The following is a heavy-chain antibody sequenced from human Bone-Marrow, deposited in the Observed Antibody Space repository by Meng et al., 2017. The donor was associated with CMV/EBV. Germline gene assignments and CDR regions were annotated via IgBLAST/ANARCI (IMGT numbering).Heavy chain of an antibody. Sequence: VQLGLVGAWGEKPWSSVKGSCKTAGGPLSSFATSWVRQAPGQGLEWMGGIIPIFGTAKYAQKFQGRVTIAADESTSTAYMELSSLRSEDTAVYYCARGVLFGEAGTVLDYWGQGTLVTVSS. CDR2: IIPIFGTA. CDR1: GGPLSSFA. CDR3: ARGVLFGEAGTVLDY. V-gene: IGHV1-69*12. J-gene: IGHJ4*02. D-gene: IGHD1-7*01.